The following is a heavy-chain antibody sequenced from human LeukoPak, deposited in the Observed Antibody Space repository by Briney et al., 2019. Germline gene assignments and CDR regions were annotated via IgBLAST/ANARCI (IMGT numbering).Heavy chain of an antibody. Sequence: PGGSLRLSCSASGFTVSSNYMSWVRQAPGKGLEWVSVIYSGGSTYYADSVKGRFTISRDNSKNTLYLQLSSLRAEDTAVYYCAREWPHYGAEPSGYWGQGTLVTVSS. V-gene: IGHV3-66*02. J-gene: IGHJ4*02. CDR1: GFTVSSNY. CDR2: IYSGGST. CDR3: AREWPHYGAEPSGY. D-gene: IGHD4-17*01.